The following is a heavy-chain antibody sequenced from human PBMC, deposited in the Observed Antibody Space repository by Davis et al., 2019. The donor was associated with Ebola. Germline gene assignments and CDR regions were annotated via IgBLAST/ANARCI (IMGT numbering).Heavy chain of an antibody. Sequence: AASVKVSCKASGYTFTSYGISWVRQAPGQGLEWMGWISAYNGNTNYAQKLQGRVTMTTDTSTSTAYMELRSLRSDDTAVYYCARDRSYYDFWSGYPSGYFDLWGRGTLVTVSS. CDR2: ISAYNGNT. D-gene: IGHD3-3*01. CDR3: ARDRSYYDFWSGYPSGYFDL. CDR1: GYTFTSYG. J-gene: IGHJ2*01. V-gene: IGHV1-18*01.